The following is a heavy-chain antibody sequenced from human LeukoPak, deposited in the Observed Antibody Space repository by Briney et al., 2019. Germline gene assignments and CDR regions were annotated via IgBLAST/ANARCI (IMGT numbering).Heavy chain of an antibody. J-gene: IGHJ4*02. CDR1: GFIFSHYG. CDR3: AKDAQRGFDFSNSLES. D-gene: IGHD4-11*01. CDR2: IWNDGTDK. Sequence: GGSLRPSCATSGFIFSHYGMHWVRQAPGKGLEWVAVIWNDGTDKYYGDSVKGRFTISRDNSKNTVYLQMNSLRVEDTAVYYCAKDAQRGFDFSNSLESWGQGTLVTVSS. V-gene: IGHV3-33*06.